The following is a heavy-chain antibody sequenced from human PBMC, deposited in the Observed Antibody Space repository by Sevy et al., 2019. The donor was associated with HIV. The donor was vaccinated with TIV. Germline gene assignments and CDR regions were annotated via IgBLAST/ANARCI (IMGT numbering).Heavy chain of an antibody. CDR3: ARSHLAFCGGDCFSPYYFDS. Sequence: SETLSLTCSVSGGSISSYYWNWIRQPPGKGLERIGYIYSSGSTNYNPSLKSRVTISVDMSKNQFSLKLSSVTAADTALYYCARSHLAFCGGDCFSPYYFDSWGQGTLVTVS. V-gene: IGHV4-59*01. CDR1: GGSISSYY. CDR2: IYSSGST. J-gene: IGHJ4*02. D-gene: IGHD2-21*01.